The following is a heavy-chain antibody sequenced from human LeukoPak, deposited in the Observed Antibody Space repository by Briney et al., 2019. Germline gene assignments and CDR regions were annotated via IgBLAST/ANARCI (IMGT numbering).Heavy chain of an antibody. CDR1: GFTFRSFS. CDR3: VRGGTYCDSTCKGADY. D-gene: IGHD2/OR15-2a*01. V-gene: IGHV3-21*01. CDR2: IDSSTTRI. Sequence: GGSLRLSCAASGFTFRSFSMNWVRQAPGKGLEWVSDIDSSTTRIYYANSVRGRFTISRDNAKNSLDLQMNSLRAEDTAVYYCVRGGTYCDSTCKGADYWGQGTLVAVSS. J-gene: IGHJ4*02.